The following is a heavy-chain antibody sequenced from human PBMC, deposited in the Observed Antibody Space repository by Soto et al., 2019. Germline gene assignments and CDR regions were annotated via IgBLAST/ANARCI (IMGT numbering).Heavy chain of an antibody. CDR1: GFSVSTSGVG. CDR2: IYWDDDK. Sequence: QITLKESGPPLVKPTQTLTLTCTFSGFSVSTSGVGVAWIRQPPGKALEWLALIYWDDDKRYSPFLQSRVTITKDTSKNQVVLTMTNMDPVDXAXXXXXXXXXXXXXXXXXGQGTTVTVSS. J-gene: IGHJ6*02. V-gene: IGHV2-5*02. CDR3: XXXXXXXXXXXX.